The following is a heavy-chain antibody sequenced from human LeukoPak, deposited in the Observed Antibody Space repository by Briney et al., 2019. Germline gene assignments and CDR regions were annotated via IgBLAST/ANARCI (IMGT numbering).Heavy chain of an antibody. Sequence: SETLSLTCAVYGGSFSGYYWSWIRQPPGKGLEWIGEINHSGSTNYNPSLKSRVTISVDTSKNQFSLKLSSVTAADTAVYYCARDKSVLLFLEAFDIWGQGTMVTVSS. CDR1: GGSFSGYY. V-gene: IGHV4-34*01. CDR2: INHSGST. CDR3: ARDKSVLLFLEAFDI. J-gene: IGHJ3*02. D-gene: IGHD3-10*01.